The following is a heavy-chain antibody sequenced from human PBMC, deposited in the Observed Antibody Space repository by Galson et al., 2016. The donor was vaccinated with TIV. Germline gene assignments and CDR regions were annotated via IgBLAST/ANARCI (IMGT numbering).Heavy chain of an antibody. CDR3: VREVLAGPGVKMGMRAFDI. CDR1: GFTFGSHW. J-gene: IGHJ3*02. Sequence: SLRLSCAASGFTFGSHWMHWVRQVPGKGLVWVSRIRTDGTTTAYADSVKGRFTISRDNAKNTLYLQMNSLRDDDTAVYHCVREVLAGPGVKMGMRAFDIWGRGTTVTVSS. CDR2: IRTDGTTT. D-gene: IGHD5-24*01. V-gene: IGHV3-74*01.